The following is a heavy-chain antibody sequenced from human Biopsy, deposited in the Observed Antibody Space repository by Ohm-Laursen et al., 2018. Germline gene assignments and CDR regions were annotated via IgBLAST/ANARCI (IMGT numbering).Heavy chain of an antibody. CDR2: VHYSGAT. V-gene: IGHV4-39*01. Sequence: TLPLTCTVSDGSINSNDYYWGWIRQAPGKGLEWLGRVHYSGATYYNPPPPRRATISVDTAKNQFFLKLRFATAADTAVYYCARPLRGGEYEGFDLWGPGAMVSVSP. CDR3: ARPLRGGEYEGFDL. D-gene: IGHD4-17*01. CDR1: DGSINSNDYY. J-gene: IGHJ3*01.